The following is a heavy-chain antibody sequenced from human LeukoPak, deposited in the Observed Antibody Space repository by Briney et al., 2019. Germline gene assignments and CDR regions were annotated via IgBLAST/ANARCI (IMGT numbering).Heavy chain of an antibody. CDR3: GVYGGAWRFDF. J-gene: IGHJ4*02. V-gene: IGHV4-34*01. D-gene: IGHD2-21*02. Sequence: PSETLSLTCAVYNGFDSYYMTIVRQPPGKGLGWVGEITYRGSGNYNPSLKGRATISINVSQRQFSLSLRSVTAADTATYYCGVYGGAWRFDFWGQGTPITVSS. CDR1: NGFDSYY. CDR2: ITYRGSG.